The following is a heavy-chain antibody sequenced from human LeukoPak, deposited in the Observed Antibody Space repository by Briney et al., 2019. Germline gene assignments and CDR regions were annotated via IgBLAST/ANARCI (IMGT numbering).Heavy chain of an antibody. CDR2: INHSGST. J-gene: IGHJ5*02. CDR1: GGSFSGYY. V-gene: IGHV4-34*01. CDR3: ARDRRPPPMTTVTKSSSWFDP. D-gene: IGHD4-17*01. Sequence: SETLSLTCAVYGGSFSGYYWSWIRQPPGKGLEWIGEINHSGSTNYNPSLKSRVTISVDTSKNQFSLKLSSVTAADTAVYYCARDRRPPPMTTVTKSSSWFDPWGQGTLVTVSS.